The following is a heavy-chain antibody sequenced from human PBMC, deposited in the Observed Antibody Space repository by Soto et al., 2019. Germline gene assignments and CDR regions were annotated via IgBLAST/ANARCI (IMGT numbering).Heavy chain of an antibody. Sequence: LETLSLTYAVYGGYFSDYYWSWISQPPGKGLEWIGYIYYSGSTYYNLSLRSRVTISVDTSRNQFSLKLSSVAAADSAVYYCAGLLGHCFNNNCFFRYFDPWGPGTLVTVSS. CDR3: AGLLGHCFNNNCFFRYFDP. CDR1: GGYFSDYY. J-gene: IGHJ5*02. D-gene: IGHD2-2*01. CDR2: IYYSGST. V-gene: IGHV4-34*01.